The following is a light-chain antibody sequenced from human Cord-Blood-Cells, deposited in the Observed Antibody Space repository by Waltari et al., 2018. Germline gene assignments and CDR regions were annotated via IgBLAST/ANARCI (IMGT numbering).Light chain of an antibody. CDR1: SSDVGSYNL. V-gene: IGLV2-23*03. CDR3: CSYAGSSTFVV. J-gene: IGLJ2*01. CDR2: EGS. Sequence: QSALTQPASVSGSPVQSITISCTGTSSDVGSYNLVSWYQQHPGKDPKLMIYEGSKRPSGVSNRFSGSKSGNTASLTISGLQAEDEADYYCCSYAGSSTFVVFGGGTKLTVL.